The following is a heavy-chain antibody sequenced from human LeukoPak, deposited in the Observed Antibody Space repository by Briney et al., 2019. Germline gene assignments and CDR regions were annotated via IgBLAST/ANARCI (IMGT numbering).Heavy chain of an antibody. CDR3: ARDGKLVAATNYGMDV. CDR1: GYTFTSYY. V-gene: IGHV1-46*01. J-gene: IGHJ6*02. D-gene: IGHD2-15*01. CDR2: INPSGGST. Sequence: GASVKVSCKASGYTFTSYYMHWVRQAPGQGLEWMGIINPSGGSTSYAQKFQGRVTMTRDTSTSTVYMELSSLRSEDTAVYYCARDGKLVAATNYGMDVWGQGTTVTVSS.